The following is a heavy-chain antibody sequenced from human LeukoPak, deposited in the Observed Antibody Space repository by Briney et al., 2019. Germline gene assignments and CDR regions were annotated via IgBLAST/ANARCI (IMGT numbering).Heavy chain of an antibody. V-gene: IGHV3-21*06. J-gene: IGHJ4*02. CDR1: GFTFSNYN. Sequence: GGSLRLSCAASGFTFSNYNMNWVRQAPGKGLEWVSSITSSSSYIYYADSVKGRFTISRDNAKNSLYLQMDSLRVEDTAVYYCARDSEGIVGASDFDYWGQGTLVTVSS. CDR2: ITSSSSYI. CDR3: ARDSEGIVGASDFDY. D-gene: IGHD1-26*01.